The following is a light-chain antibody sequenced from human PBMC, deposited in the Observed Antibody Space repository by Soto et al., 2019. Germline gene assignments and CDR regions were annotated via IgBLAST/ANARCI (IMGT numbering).Light chain of an antibody. J-gene: IGKJ4*01. CDR1: QSISSG. CDR3: QQYNSYPLT. V-gene: IGKV1-5*03. Sequence: DIQMTQSPSTLSASVGDRVTITCRASQSISSGLAWYQQKPGKAPKLLIYKASSLESGVPSRFSGSGSGTECPLTISSLQPDDFATYYCQQYNSYPLTVGGGTKVEIK. CDR2: KAS.